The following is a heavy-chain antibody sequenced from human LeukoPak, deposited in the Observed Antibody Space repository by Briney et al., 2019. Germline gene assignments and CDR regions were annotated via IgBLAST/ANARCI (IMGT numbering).Heavy chain of an antibody. CDR1: GGTFSSYA. D-gene: IGHD5-12*01. J-gene: IGHJ4*02. CDR2: IIPICGTA. V-gene: IGHV1-69*05. CDR3: ASSGRGYSGYDSGFDY. Sequence: SVKVSCKASGGTFSSYAISWVRQAPGQGLEWMGGIIPICGTANYAEKVQGRVTMTTDESTSTAYMELSSLRSEDTAVYYCASSGRGYSGYDSGFDYWGQGTLVTVSS.